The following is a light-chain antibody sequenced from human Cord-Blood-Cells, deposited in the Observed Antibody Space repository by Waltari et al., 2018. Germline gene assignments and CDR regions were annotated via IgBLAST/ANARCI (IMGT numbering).Light chain of an antibody. CDR3: QSYDSSLSKV. J-gene: IGLJ3*02. Sequence: QSVLTQPPSVSGAPGQRVTXSCTGSXSNIGAGYDXXWYQQLPGTAPKLLIYGNSNRPSGVPDRFSGSKSGTSASLAITGLQAEDEADYYCQSYDSSLSKVFGGGTKLTVL. V-gene: IGLV1-40*01. CDR1: XSNIGAGYD. CDR2: GNS.